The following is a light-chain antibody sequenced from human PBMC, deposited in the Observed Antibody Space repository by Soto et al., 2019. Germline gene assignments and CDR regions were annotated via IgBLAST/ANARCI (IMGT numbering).Light chain of an antibody. J-gene: IGKJ3*01. V-gene: IGKV3-20*01. CDR2: DAS. CDR1: QSIGLA. CDR3: QQYGRSPET. Sequence: EIVLTQSPATLSLSPGERATLSCRASQSIGLAIAWYQHKPGQAPRLLIFDASQRATGIPDRFSGSGSGTDFTLTITRLEPEDFAVYICQQYGRSPETFGPGTKVDIK.